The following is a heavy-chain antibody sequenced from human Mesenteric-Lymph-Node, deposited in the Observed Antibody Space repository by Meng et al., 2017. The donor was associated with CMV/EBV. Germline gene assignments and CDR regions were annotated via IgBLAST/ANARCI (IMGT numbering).Heavy chain of an antibody. CDR3: ARTGWLQPLDY. CDR2: IRHSGSF. V-gene: IGHV4-61*01. D-gene: IGHD5-24*01. Sequence: SETLSLTCTVSGGSVRSGSYYWSWIRQPPGKGLEWIGEIRHSGSFNDNPSLKSRVTISVDTSKSQFSLKVASVTAADTAVYYCARTGWLQPLDYWGQGTLVTVSS. CDR1: GGSVRSGSYY. J-gene: IGHJ4*02.